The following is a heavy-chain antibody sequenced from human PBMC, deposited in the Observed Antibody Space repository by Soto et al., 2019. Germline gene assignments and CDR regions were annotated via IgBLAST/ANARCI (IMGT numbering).Heavy chain of an antibody. CDR2: IYHSGST. CDR3: AREVGGNSYTDAFDI. V-gene: IGHV4-59*02. Sequence: SETLSLTCTVSGGSVSTYYWSWIRQPPGKGLEWIGYIYHSGSTSYNPSLKSRVTISVDTSKNQFSLKLNSVTAADTAVYYCAREVGGNSYTDAFDIWGQGIMVTVSS. J-gene: IGHJ3*02. D-gene: IGHD1-26*01. CDR1: GGSVSTYY.